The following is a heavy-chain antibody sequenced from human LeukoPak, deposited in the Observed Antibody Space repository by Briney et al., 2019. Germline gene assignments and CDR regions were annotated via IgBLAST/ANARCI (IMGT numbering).Heavy chain of an antibody. CDR2: INHSGST. D-gene: IGHD2-2*01. V-gene: IGHV4-34*01. CDR1: GGSFSGYY. Sequence: SETLSLTCAVYGGSFSGYYWSRIRQPPGKGLEWIGEINHSGSTNYNPSLKSRVTISVDTSKNQFSLKLSSVTAADTAVYYCAITYCSSTSCRDYYYYYGMDVWGQGTTVTVSS. CDR3: AITYCSSTSCRDYYYYYGMDV. J-gene: IGHJ6*02.